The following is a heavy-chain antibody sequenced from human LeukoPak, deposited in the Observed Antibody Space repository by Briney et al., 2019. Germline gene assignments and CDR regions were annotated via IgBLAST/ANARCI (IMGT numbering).Heavy chain of an antibody. CDR3: ARGVRGYSGYARTYYYYYYMDV. D-gene: IGHD5-12*01. CDR1: GGSFSGYY. CDR2: INHSGST. V-gene: IGHV4-34*01. J-gene: IGHJ6*03. Sequence: SETLSLTCAVYGGSFSGYYWSWIRQPPGKGLEWIGEINHSGSTNYNPSLKSRVTISVDTSKNQFSLKLSSVTAADTAVYYCARGVRGYSGYARTYYYYYYMDVWGKGTTVTVSS.